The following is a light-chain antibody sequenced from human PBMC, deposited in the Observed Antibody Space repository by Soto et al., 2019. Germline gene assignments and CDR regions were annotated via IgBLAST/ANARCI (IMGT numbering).Light chain of an antibody. CDR3: ASKTTSATVL. J-gene: IGLJ2*01. CDR2: DVR. CDR1: SSDIGAYEH. Sequence: QSALTQPSSMSGSPGQSITISCTGTSSDIGAYEHVSWYQQRPGRAPKVLIYDVRIRPSEVSNRFSGSKSGDTASLTISGRQAEDEAVYDCASKTTSATVLFGGGTKLTVL. V-gene: IGLV2-14*03.